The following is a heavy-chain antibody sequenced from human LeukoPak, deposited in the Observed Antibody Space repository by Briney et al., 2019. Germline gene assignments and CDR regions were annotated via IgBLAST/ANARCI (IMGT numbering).Heavy chain of an antibody. D-gene: IGHD4-17*01. CDR3: ARTHDYGDYPTTYFDY. Sequence: SETLSLTCTVSGGSISSYYWSWIRQPPGKGLEWIGYIYYSGSTQYNPSLKSRVTISVDTSKNQFSLKLSSVTAVDTAVYYCARTHDYGDYPTTYFDYWGQGTLVTVSS. CDR2: IYYSGST. CDR1: GGSISSYY. J-gene: IGHJ4*02. V-gene: IGHV4-59*01.